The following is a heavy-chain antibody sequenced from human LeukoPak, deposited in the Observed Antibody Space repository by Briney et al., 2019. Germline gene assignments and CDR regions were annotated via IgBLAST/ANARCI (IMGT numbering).Heavy chain of an antibody. V-gene: IGHV1-24*01. CDR3: ATFSDYGDYHFAY. CDR1: GYTLTELS. J-gene: IGHJ4*02. D-gene: IGHD4-17*01. CDR2: FDPEDGET. Sequence: ASVKVSCKVSGYTLTELSMHWVRQAPGKGLEWMGGFDPEDGETIYAQKFQGRVTMTEDTSTDTAYMEPSSLRSEDTAVYYCATFSDYGDYHFAYWGQGTLVTVSS.